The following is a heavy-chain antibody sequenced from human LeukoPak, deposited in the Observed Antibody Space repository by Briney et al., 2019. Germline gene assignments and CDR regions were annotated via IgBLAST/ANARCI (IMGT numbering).Heavy chain of an antibody. CDR3: AKSSRYGTGWYGRIDY. CDR1: GFTFSSHA. Sequence: GGSLRLSCAASGFTFSSHAMSWVRQAPGKGLEWVSAINDGGDNKQYTDSVQGRFTISRDNSKNTLYLQMNSLRADDTAVYYCAKSSRYGTGWYGRIDYWGQGTLVTVSS. J-gene: IGHJ4*02. CDR2: INDGGDNK. D-gene: IGHD6-19*01. V-gene: IGHV3-23*01.